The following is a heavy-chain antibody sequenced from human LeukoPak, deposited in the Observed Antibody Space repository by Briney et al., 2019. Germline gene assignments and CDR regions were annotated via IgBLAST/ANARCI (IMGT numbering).Heavy chain of an antibody. CDR2: INPSGGST. CDR3: AREISIAVAGPNDAFDI. Sequence: GASVKVSCKASGYTFTSYYMHWVRQAPGQGLEWMGIINPSGGSTSYAQKFQGRVTMTRDTSTSTVYMELSSPRSEDTAVYYCAREISIAVAGPNDAFDIWGQGTMVTVSS. CDR1: GYTFTSYY. D-gene: IGHD6-19*01. J-gene: IGHJ3*02. V-gene: IGHV1-46*01.